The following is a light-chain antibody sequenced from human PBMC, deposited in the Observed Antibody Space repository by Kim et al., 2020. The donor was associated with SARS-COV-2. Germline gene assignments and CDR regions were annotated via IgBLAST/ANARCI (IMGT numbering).Light chain of an antibody. V-gene: IGLV1-40*01. CDR1: NSNVGAGYL. CDR2: DDI. CDR3: QSYDSSLSGHA. Sequence: QSVLTQPPSVSGAPGQTATISCTGTNSNVGAGYLVHWYQQLPGTAPRLLIFDDINRPSGVPDRFSASKSGTSASLAITGLQAEDEGNYFCQSYDSSLSGHAFGSGTKVTVL. J-gene: IGLJ1*01.